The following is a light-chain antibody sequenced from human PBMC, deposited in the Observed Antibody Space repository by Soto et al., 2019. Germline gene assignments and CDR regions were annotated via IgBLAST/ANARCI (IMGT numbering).Light chain of an antibody. CDR3: QQRSNSPS. CDR2: DAS. V-gene: IGKV3-11*01. Sequence: ETVLTQSPATLSLSPGERATLSCRASQSVSFYLAWYQQKPGQAPRLLIYDASNRATGIPARFSGSGSGTDFTLTISSLEPEDFAVYYCQQRSNSPSFGQGTRLEIK. CDR1: QSVSFY. J-gene: IGKJ5*01.